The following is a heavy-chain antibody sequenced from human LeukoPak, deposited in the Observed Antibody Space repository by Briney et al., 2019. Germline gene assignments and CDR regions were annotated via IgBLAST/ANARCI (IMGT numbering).Heavy chain of an antibody. J-gene: IGHJ4*02. CDR1: GYTLSGFY. D-gene: IGHD3-3*02. V-gene: IGHV1-2*02. Sequence: ASVKVYCNASGYTLSGFYIHWVRQAPGQGLEYVGWITPKSGDTYSPQRFQGRVTMTRDASISTAYMELSSLRSDDTAVYFCARVRLADERAWAYWGQGTLVTVSS. CDR3: ARVRLADERAWAY. CDR2: ITPKSGDT.